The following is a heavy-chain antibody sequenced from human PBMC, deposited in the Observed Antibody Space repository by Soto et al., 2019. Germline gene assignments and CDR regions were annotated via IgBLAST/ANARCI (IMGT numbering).Heavy chain of an antibody. Sequence: PSETLSLTCAVSGYSISSGYYWGWIRQPPGKGLEWIGSIYRSGNTYYNPSLKSRVTISVDTSKNQFPLKLSSVTAADTAVYSCARAYYYEVAGWFDPWGPGTLVTVSS. J-gene: IGHJ5*02. CDR1: GYSISSGYY. CDR2: IYRSGNT. CDR3: ARAYYYEVAGWFDP. D-gene: IGHD3-22*01. V-gene: IGHV4-38-2*01.